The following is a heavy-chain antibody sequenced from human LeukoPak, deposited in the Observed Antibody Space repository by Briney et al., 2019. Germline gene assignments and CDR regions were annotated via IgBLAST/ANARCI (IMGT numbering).Heavy chain of an antibody. D-gene: IGHD4-17*01. CDR2: INAGNGNT. J-gene: IGHJ4*02. V-gene: IGHV1-3*01. CDR3: ARVPHDYGDYFDY. CDR1: GYTFTSYA. Sequence: GASVKVSCKASGYTFTSYAMHWVRQAPGQRLEWMGWINAGNGNTKYSQKFQGRVTITRDTSASTAYMELSSLRSEDTAVYYCARVPHDYGDYFDYWGQGTLVTVSS.